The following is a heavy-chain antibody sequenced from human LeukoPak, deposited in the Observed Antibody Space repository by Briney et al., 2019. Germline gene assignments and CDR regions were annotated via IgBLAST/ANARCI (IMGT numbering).Heavy chain of an antibody. CDR3: ARAAYCGGDCSFHAFDI. J-gene: IGHJ3*02. CDR1: GGSISSYY. V-gene: IGHV4-59*01. D-gene: IGHD2-21*02. Sequence: SETLSLTCTVSGGSISSYYWSWIRQPPGKGLEWIGYIYYSGSTNCNPSVKSRVAMSVDTSKKQFSLKLSSVTAADTAVYYCARAAYCGGDCSFHAFDIWGQGTMVTVSS. CDR2: IYYSGST.